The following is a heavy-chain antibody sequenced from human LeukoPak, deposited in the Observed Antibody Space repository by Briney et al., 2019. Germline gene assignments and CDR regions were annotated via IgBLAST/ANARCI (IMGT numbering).Heavy chain of an antibody. CDR3: ARSATIFGVVIIRGYYYMDV. J-gene: IGHJ6*03. D-gene: IGHD3-3*01. V-gene: IGHV3-7*01. CDR1: GFTSSSSW. Sequence: GGSLRLSCAAPGFTSSSSWMSCVRHALGEGVGWGSNIKQEGSEKYYVDSVKGRFTISRDNAKNSLYLQMNSLRAEDTAVYYCARSATIFGVVIIRGYYYMDVWGKGTTVTVSS. CDR2: IKQEGSEK.